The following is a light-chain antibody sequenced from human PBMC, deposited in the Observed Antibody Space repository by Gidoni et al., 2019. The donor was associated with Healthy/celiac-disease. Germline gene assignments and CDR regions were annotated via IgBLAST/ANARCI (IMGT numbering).Light chain of an antibody. V-gene: IGLV2-14*01. CDR3: SSYTSSSPLV. Sequence: QSALTQPASVSGSTGQSITSSCPGTSSGVGGYNYVSWYQQHPGKAPHLMIYDVSNRPSGVSNRFSGSKSGNTASLPISGLHAEDEAYYYCSSYTSSSPLVFGGGTKLPVL. CDR2: DVS. CDR1: SSGVGGYNY. J-gene: IGLJ3*02.